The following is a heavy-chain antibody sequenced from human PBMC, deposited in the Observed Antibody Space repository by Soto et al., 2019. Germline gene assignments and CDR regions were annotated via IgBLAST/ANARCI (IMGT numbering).Heavy chain of an antibody. CDR1: GGPITSGGFY. V-gene: IGHV4-31*03. Sequence: QVQLQESGPGLVKPSQTLSLTCTVSGGPITSGGFYWWWIRQHPGKGLEWIGYIFYSGSTYRNPSLKSRGTVSVDTTKNQFSLKLRSVTAADTAVYYCARDDYYDNSRKHAFDIWGQGILVTVPS. CDR3: ARDDYYDNSRKHAFDI. CDR2: IFYSGST. D-gene: IGHD3-22*01. J-gene: IGHJ3*02.